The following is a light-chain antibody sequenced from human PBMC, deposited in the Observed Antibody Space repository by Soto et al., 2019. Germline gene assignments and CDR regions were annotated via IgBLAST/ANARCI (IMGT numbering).Light chain of an antibody. CDR1: QSVSSN. J-gene: IGKJ5*01. CDR3: HQYGSSPPIT. CDR2: GAS. V-gene: IGKV3-15*01. Sequence: EMVMPPSPSTLSVSNRERAALSCMASQSVSSNLAWYQQKPGQAPGLLIYGASTRATGIPARFSGSGSGTEFTLTISSLQSEDFAVYYCHQYGSSPPITFGQGTRLEI.